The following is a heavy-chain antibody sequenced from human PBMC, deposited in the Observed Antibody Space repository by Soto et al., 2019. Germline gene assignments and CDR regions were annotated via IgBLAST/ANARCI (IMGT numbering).Heavy chain of an antibody. CDR3: ASDLEDQLLPYYYYGMDV. D-gene: IGHD2-2*01. V-gene: IGHV3-21*01. CDR2: ISSSSSYI. Sequence: PGGSLRLSCAASGFTCSSYSMNWVRQAPGKGLEWVSSISSSSSYIYYADSVKGRFTISRDNAKNSLYLQMNSLRAEDTAVYYCASDLEDQLLPYYYYGMDVWGQGTTVTVSS. J-gene: IGHJ6*02. CDR1: GFTCSSYS.